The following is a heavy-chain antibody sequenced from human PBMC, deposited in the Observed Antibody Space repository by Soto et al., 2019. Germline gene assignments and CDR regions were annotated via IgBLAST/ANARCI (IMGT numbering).Heavy chain of an antibody. CDR2: ISAYNGNT. CDR1: GYTFTSYD. V-gene: IGHV1-18*01. CDR3: ARDRGDYSPSDY. J-gene: IGHJ4*02. D-gene: IGHD4-4*01. Sequence: QVQLVQSGAEVKKTGASVKVSCKASGYTFTSYDFSWVRQAPGQGLEWMGWISAYNGNTNYAQKFQGRVTMTTDTSTNTAYMELRSLRSDDTAVYYCARDRGDYSPSDYWVQGTLVTVSS.